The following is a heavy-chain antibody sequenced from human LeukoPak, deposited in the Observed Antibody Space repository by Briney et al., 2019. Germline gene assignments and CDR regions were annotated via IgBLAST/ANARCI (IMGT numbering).Heavy chain of an antibody. V-gene: IGHV4-59*01. CDR3: ARAEYDLWSGYPYYFDY. Sequence: SETLSLTCTVSGGSISSYYWSWIRQPPGKGLEWIGYIYYSGSTNYNPSLKSRVTISVDTSKNQFSLKLSSVTAADTAVYYCARAEYDLWSGYPYYFDYWGQGTLVTVSS. J-gene: IGHJ4*02. CDR2: IYYSGST. D-gene: IGHD3-3*01. CDR1: GGSISSYY.